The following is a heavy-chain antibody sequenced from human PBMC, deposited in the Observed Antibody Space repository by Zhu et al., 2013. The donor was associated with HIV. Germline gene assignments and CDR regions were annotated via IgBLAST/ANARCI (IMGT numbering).Heavy chain of an antibody. CDR1: GYTFTSYD. V-gene: IGHV1-8*01. Sequence: QVQLVQSGAEVKKPGASVKVSCKASGYTFTSYDINWVRQATGQGLEWMGWMNPNSGNTGYAQKFQGRVTMTRNTSISTAYMELSSLRSEDTAVYYCARGSEIDYSNSYYFDYWGQGTLVTVSS. D-gene: IGHD4-4*01. CDR3: ARGSEIDYSNSYYFDY. J-gene: IGHJ4*02. CDR2: MNPNSGNT.